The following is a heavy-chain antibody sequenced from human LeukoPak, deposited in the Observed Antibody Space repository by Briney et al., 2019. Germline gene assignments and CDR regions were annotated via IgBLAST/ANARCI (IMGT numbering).Heavy chain of an antibody. CDR1: GDSISISTYY. J-gene: IGHJ6*04. V-gene: IGHV4-61*05. CDR3: ARAGYSGSDFSV. D-gene: IGHD5-12*01. Sequence: ASETLSLTCTVSGDSISISTYYWGWIRQPPGKGLEWIGYIYYSGSTNYNPSLKSRVTISVDTSKNQFSLKLSSVTATDTAVYYCARAGYSGSDFSVWGKGSTVTVSS. CDR2: IYYSGST.